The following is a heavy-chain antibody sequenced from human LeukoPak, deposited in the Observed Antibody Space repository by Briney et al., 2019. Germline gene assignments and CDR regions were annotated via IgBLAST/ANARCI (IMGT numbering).Heavy chain of an antibody. Sequence: PSETLSLTCTVSGGSISSSSYYWGWIRQPPGKGLEWIGSIYYSGSTYYNPSLKSRVTISVDTSKNQFSLKLTSVTAADTAVYYCAREAQYCSGGSCYGGYFQHWGQGTLVTVSS. J-gene: IGHJ1*01. D-gene: IGHD2-15*01. CDR3: AREAQYCSGGSCYGGYFQH. V-gene: IGHV4-39*07. CDR2: IYYSGST. CDR1: GGSISSSSYY.